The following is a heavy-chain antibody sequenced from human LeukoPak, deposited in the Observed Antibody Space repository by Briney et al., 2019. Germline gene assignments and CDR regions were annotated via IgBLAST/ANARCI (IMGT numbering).Heavy chain of an antibody. D-gene: IGHD6-6*01. Sequence: PGGSLRLSCAASGFTFSSYAMSWVRQAPGKGLEWVSAISGSGGSTYYADSVKGRFTISRDNSKNTLYLQMNSLRAEDTAVFYCARDRRLYSSSYAFDFWGQGTMVTVSS. CDR1: GFTFSSYA. V-gene: IGHV3-23*01. J-gene: IGHJ3*01. CDR3: ARDRRLYSSSYAFDF. CDR2: ISGSGGST.